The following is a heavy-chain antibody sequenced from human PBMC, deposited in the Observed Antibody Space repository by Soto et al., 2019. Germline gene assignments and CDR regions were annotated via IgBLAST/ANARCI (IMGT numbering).Heavy chain of an antibody. V-gene: IGHV4-31*03. J-gene: IGHJ6*02. CDR3: ASGRSSSWYDDYYYYYGMDV. D-gene: IGHD6-13*01. CDR1: GGSISSGGYY. Sequence: PSETLSLTCTVSGGSISSGGYYWSWIRQHPGKGLEWIGYIFYSGTTYYNPSLKSRVTISVDTSKNQFSLKLSSVTAADTAVYYCASGRSSSWYDDYYYYYGMDVWGQGTTVTVSS. CDR2: IFYSGTT.